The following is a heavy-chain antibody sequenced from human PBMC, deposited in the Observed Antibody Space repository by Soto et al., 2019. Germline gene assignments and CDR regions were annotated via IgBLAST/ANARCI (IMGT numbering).Heavy chain of an antibody. Sequence: AASVKVSCKASGGTFSSYAISWVRQAPGQGLEWMGGIIPIFGTANYAQKFQGRVTITADKSTSTAYMELSSLRSEDTAVYYCARGEGSGSYYTSGNYYGMDVWGQGXTVTVYS. J-gene: IGHJ6*02. D-gene: IGHD3-10*01. V-gene: IGHV1-69*06. CDR2: IIPIFGTA. CDR3: ARGEGSGSYYTSGNYYGMDV. CDR1: GGTFSSYA.